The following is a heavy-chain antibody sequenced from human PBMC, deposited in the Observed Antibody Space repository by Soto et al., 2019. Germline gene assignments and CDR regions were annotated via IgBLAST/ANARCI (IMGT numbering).Heavy chain of an antibody. CDR2: IYHSGST. J-gene: IGHJ4*01. CDR3: PRVPAR. Sequence: PSETLSLTCALSGGSISSGGYSWSWIRQPPGKGLEWIGYIYHSGSTCYNPSLKSRVTISVDRSKNQFSLKLSSVTAADTAVYYCPRVPARWGQGTLVTVSS. D-gene: IGHD2-2*01. V-gene: IGHV4-30-2*01. CDR1: GGSISSGGYS.